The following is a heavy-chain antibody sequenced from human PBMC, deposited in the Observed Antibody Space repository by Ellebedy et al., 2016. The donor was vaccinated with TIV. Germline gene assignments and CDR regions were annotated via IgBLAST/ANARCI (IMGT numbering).Heavy chain of an antibody. V-gene: IGHV2-26*01. D-gene: IGHD4-17*01. CDR2: IFSNDEK. J-gene: IGHJ4*02. CDR3: ARILRPYGDYVGRFDY. Sequence: SGPTLVXPTETLTLTCTVSGFSLSNARMGVSWIRQPPGKALEWLAHIFSNDEKSYSTSLKSRLTISKDTSKRQVVLTMTNMDPVDTATYYCARILRPYGDYVGRFDYWGQGTLVTVSS. CDR1: GFSLSNARMG.